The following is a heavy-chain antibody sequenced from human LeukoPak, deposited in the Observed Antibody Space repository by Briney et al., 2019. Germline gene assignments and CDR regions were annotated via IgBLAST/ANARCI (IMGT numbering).Heavy chain of an antibody. V-gene: IGHV3-23*01. D-gene: IGHD6-13*01. Sequence: PGGSLRLSCVASGFTFSSYAMNWVRQAPGKGLEWVSAISGSGDSTNYADSVKGRFTISRDNSKNTLYLQMKSLRAEDTAVYYCAKTGGIAAAHWGQGTLVTVSS. J-gene: IGHJ4*02. CDR1: GFTFSSYA. CDR2: ISGSGDST. CDR3: AKTGGIAAAH.